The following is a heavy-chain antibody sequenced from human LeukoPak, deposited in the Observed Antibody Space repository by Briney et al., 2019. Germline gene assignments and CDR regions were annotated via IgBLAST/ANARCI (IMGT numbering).Heavy chain of an antibody. CDR1: GFTFSSYA. V-gene: IGHV3-30-3*01. J-gene: IGHJ6*02. D-gene: IGHD6-19*01. Sequence: GGSLRLSCAASGFTFSSYAMHWVRQTPGKGLDWVAVISHDGSDKLYAGSVKVRFTISRDNSKDTLYLQMNSLRGEDTAVYYCVKDLSSGWYAYYGMDVWGQGTTVTVSS. CDR3: VKDLSSGWYAYYGMDV. CDR2: ISHDGSDK.